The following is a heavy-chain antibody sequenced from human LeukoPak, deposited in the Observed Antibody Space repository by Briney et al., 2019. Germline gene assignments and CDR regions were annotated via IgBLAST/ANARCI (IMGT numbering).Heavy chain of an antibody. D-gene: IGHD2-8*01. J-gene: IGHJ6*02. CDR1: GGSFSGYY. CDR2: INHSGST. V-gene: IGHV4-34*01. CDR3: ARNGADNRGGYGMDV. Sequence: PSETLSLTCAVYGGSFSGYYWSWIRRPPGKGLEWIGEINHSGSTNYNPSLKSRVTISVDTSKNQFSLKLSSVTAADTAVYYCARNGADNRGGYGMDVWGQGTTVTVSS.